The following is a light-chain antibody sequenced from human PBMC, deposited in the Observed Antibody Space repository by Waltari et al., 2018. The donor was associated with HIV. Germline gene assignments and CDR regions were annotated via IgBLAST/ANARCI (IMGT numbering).Light chain of an antibody. CDR2: GAS. CDR1: RSNIGSTS. CDR3: STWDDRLNGPVV. V-gene: IGLV1-44*01. Sequence: QSVLAQPPSASGTPGQRVTISCSGRRSNIGSTSVTWYQHFPGTAPKLLIYGASLRPSGVPARFSGSKFGTSASLVITGLQSGDEADYYCSTWDDRLNGPVVFGGGTRLTVL. J-gene: IGLJ2*01.